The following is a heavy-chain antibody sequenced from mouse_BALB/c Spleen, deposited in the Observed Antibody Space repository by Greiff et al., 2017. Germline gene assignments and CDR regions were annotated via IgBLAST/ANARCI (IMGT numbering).Heavy chain of an antibody. J-gene: IGHJ3*01. Sequence: EVKLQESGPGLVKPSQSLSLTCTVTGYSITSDYAWNWIRQFPGNKLEWMGYISYSGSTSYNPSLKSRISITRDTSKNQFFLQLNSVTTEDTATYYCARDDNWFAYWGQGTLVTVSA. CDR2: ISYSGST. V-gene: IGHV3-2*02. D-gene: IGHD2-3*01. CDR1: GYSITSDYA. CDR3: ARDDNWFAY.